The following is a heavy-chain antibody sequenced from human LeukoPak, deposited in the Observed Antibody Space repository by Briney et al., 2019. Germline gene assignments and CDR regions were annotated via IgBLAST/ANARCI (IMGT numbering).Heavy chain of an antibody. V-gene: IGHV1-2*02. CDR3: ARANRRWLQLALLDY. J-gene: IGHJ4*02. Sequence: ASVKVSCKASGYTFTGYYMHWVRQAPGQGLEWMGWINPNSGGTNYAQKFQGRVTMTRGTSISTAYMELSRLRSDDTAVYYCARANRRWLQLALLDYWGQGTLVTVSS. CDR1: GYTFTGYY. D-gene: IGHD5-24*01. CDR2: INPNSGGT.